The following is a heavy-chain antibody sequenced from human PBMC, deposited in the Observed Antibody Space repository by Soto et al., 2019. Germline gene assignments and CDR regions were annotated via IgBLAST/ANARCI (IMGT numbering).Heavy chain of an antibody. Sequence: QVQLVQSGAEVRKPGSSVQVSCKASGGTFYTYTFSWVRQAPGQWLEWMGSITPIYPTTNYAEKFKGRLTNTADGSTTTAYIELNSLTAEDTAVYYCARIPRSSLPTSDDLDSRGQGTLVTVSS. CDR3: ARIPRSSLPTSDDLDS. CDR1: GGTFYTYT. J-gene: IGHJ4*02. CDR2: ITPIYPTT. D-gene: IGHD2-2*01. V-gene: IGHV1-69*15.